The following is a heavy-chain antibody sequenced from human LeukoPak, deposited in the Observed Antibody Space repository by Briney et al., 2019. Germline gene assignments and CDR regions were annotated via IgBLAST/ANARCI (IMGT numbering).Heavy chain of an antibody. CDR1: GGSISSGGYY. CDR2: IYYSGST. D-gene: IGHD3-3*01. J-gene: IGHJ3*02. V-gene: IGHV4-39*01. Sequence: SETLSLTCTVSGGSISSGGYYWGWIRQPPGKGLEWIGSIYYSGSTYYNPSLKSRVTISVDTSKNQFSLKLSSVTAADAAVYYCARGKAYYDFWSGGGDAFDIWGQGTMVTVSS. CDR3: ARGKAYYDFWSGGGDAFDI.